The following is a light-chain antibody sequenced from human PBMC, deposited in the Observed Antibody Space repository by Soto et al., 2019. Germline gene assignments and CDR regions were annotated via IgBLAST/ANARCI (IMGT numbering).Light chain of an antibody. CDR3: LQRYGTPLT. CDR2: AAS. Sequence: DIQMTQSPSSLSASVGDRVTITCRASQSISSYLNWYQQKPGKAPKLVIYAASSVQSGVPSRFSGSASATDFTLTISRLEPEYFATYCCLQRYGTPLTGRGGTKDEIK. V-gene: IGKV1-39*01. J-gene: IGKJ4*01. CDR1: QSISSY.